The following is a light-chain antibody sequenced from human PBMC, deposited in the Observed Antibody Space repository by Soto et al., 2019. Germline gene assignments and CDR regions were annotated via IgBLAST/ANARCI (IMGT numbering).Light chain of an antibody. Sequence: QSVLTQPPSVSAAPGQKVTISCSGGSSNIGDNYVSWYQQFPGTAPKLLIYDNDKRPSGIPDRFSGSKSGTSATLGITGLXTGDEADYYCGTWDNSLSVVFGGGTKLTVL. V-gene: IGLV1-51*01. J-gene: IGLJ2*01. CDR1: SSNIGDNY. CDR3: GTWDNSLSVV. CDR2: DND.